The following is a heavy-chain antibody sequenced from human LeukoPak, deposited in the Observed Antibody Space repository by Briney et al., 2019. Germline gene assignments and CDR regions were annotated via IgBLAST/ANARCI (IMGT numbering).Heavy chain of an antibody. V-gene: IGHV3-23*01. CDR1: GFTVSSNY. Sequence: GGSLRLSCAASGFTVSSNYMSWVRQAPGKGLEWVSAISGSGGSTYYADSVKGRFTISRDNSKNTLYLQMNSLRAEDTAVYYCAKDAVAGNNYYYYYYMDVWGKGTTVTVSS. D-gene: IGHD6-19*01. CDR2: ISGSGGST. CDR3: AKDAVAGNNYYYYYYMDV. J-gene: IGHJ6*03.